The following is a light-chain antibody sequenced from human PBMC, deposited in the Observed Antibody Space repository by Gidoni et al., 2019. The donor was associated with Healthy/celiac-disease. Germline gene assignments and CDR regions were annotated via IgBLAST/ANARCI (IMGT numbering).Light chain of an antibody. V-gene: IGKV1-33*01. CDR1: QDISNY. CDR2: DAS. Sequence: DIQMTQSPSSLSASVGDRVTITCQASQDISNYLNWYQQKPGKAPKLLIYDASNLETGVPSRFSGSGSGTDFTFTISSLQPEDIATYFCQQYDNLLTFGPXTKVEIK. CDR3: QQYDNLLT. J-gene: IGKJ3*01.